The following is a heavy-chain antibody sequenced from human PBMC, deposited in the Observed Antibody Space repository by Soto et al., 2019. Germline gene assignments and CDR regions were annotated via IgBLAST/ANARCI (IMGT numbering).Heavy chain of an antibody. Sequence: PGGSLRLSCAASGFTFSSYGMHWVRQAPGKGLEWVAVISYDGSNKYYADSVKGRFTISRDNSKNTLYLQMNSLRAEDTAVYYCASEVVAARADDYWGQGTLVTVSS. D-gene: IGHD2-15*01. CDR3: ASEVVAARADDY. CDR1: GFTFSSYG. V-gene: IGHV3-30*03. J-gene: IGHJ4*02. CDR2: ISYDGSNK.